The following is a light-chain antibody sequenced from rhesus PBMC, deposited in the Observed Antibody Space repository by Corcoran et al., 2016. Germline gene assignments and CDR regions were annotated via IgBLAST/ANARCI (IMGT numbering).Light chain of an antibody. J-gene: IGKJ4*01. CDR2: YAS. Sequence: DIQMTQSPSSLSASVGDTVTITCRASQGIRSYLAWYQQKPGKAPKPLIYYASNLESGVPSRFSGSGSVTEVTLTISSLQPEDFATYYCQQYNSAPLTFGGGTKVEIK. V-gene: IGKV1-37*01. CDR1: QGIRSY. CDR3: QQYNSAPLT.